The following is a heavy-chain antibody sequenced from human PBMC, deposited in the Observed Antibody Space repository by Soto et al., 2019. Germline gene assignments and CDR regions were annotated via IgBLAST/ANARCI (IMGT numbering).Heavy chain of an antibody. D-gene: IGHD3-22*01. Sequence: QLQLQESGPGLVKPSETLSLTCTVSGGSISSSSYYWGWIRQPPGKGLEWIGSIYYSGSTYYNPSLKSRVTMSVDTSKNQFSLKLSSVTAADTAVYYCARNQITMIVVATGGGFDLWGQGTLVTVSS. CDR3: ARNQITMIVVATGGGFDL. J-gene: IGHJ5*02. CDR1: GGSISSSSYY. CDR2: IYYSGST. V-gene: IGHV4-39*01.